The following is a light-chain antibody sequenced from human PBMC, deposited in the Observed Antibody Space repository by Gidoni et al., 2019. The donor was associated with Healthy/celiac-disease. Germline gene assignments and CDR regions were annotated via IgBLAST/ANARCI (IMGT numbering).Light chain of an antibody. CDR1: SSDVGGYNS. CDR3: SSYTSSSTPV. V-gene: IGLV2-14*01. J-gene: IGLJ2*01. CDR2: EVS. Sequence: QSALTQPASVSGSPGQSSTISCTGTSSDVGGYNSVSWYQQHPGKAPKLMIYEVSNRPSGVSNRFSGSKSGNTASLTISGLQAEDEADYYCSSYTSSSTPVFGGGTKLTVL.